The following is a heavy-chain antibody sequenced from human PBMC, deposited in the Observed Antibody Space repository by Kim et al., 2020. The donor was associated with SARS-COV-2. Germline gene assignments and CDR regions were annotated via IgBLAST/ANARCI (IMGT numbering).Heavy chain of an antibody. D-gene: IGHD3-9*01. V-gene: IGHV3-7*03. Sequence: GGSLRLSCAASGFTVSSYWMSWVRQAPGKGLEWVANIKQDGSEKYYVDSVKGRFTISRDNAKNSLYLQMNSLRAEDTAVYYCARDRSRRTGYWGQGTLVTVSS. CDR2: IKQDGSEK. CDR1: GFTVSSYW. CDR3: ARDRSRRTGY. J-gene: IGHJ4*02.